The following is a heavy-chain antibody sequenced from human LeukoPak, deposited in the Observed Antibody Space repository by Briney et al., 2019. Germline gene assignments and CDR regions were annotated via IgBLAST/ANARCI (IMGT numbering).Heavy chain of an antibody. V-gene: IGHV1-2*02. CDR2: INPDNGGT. Sequence: ASVKVSFKASGYTFTGYYMHWVRQAPGQGLEWMGWINPDNGGTNYAQKFQGRVTMTRDMSISTAYMELSRLRSDDTAVYYCARDPSNSGYDYLYYFDYWGQGTLVTVSS. CDR1: GYTFTGYY. D-gene: IGHD5-12*01. J-gene: IGHJ4*02. CDR3: ARDPSNSGYDYLYYFDY.